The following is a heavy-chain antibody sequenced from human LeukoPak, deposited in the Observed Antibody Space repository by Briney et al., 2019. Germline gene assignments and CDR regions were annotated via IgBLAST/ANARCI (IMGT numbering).Heavy chain of an antibody. Sequence: GGSLTLSCAASGLTVSSNYMSWVRQARGRGREWVSVIYSGGSTYYADSGKGRFTISRDNSKKTLDLQSKSLRAEDTAVYYCAKDVPKAGITGTEAHGEWGQGTLVTVSS. V-gene: IGHV3-53*01. CDR1: GLTVSSNY. CDR3: AKDVPKAGITGTEAHGE. CDR2: IYSGGST. D-gene: IGHD1-7*01. J-gene: IGHJ4*02.